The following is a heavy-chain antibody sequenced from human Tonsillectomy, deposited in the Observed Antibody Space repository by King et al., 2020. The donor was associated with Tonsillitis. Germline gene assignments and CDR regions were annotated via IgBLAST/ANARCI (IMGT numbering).Heavy chain of an antibody. CDR2: INHSGGT. J-gene: IGHJ4*02. CDR3: ATVRVDITVPTYFDY. V-gene: IGHV4-34*01. CDR1: VGSFSGYY. D-gene: IGHD5-12*01. Sequence: VQLQQWGAGLLKPSETLSLTCAIYVGSFSGYYWSWIRQPPGKGLEWIGEINHSGGTNYNPSLKSRVSISVDTSKHQFSLTLSSVIAADTAVYYCATVRVDITVPTYFDYWGQGTLVTVSS.